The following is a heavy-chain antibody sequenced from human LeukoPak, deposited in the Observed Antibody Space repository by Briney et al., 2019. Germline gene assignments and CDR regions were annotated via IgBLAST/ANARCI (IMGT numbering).Heavy chain of an antibody. V-gene: IGHV4-59*01. J-gene: IGHJ6*04. Sequence: SETLSLTCTVSGGSISSYYWSWIRQPPGQGLEWIGYIYYSGSTNYNPSLKSRVTISVDTSKNQFSLKLSSVTAADTAVYYCARDRRDIVVVPAAMDYYYYGMDVWGKGTTVTVSS. CDR1: GGSISSYY. CDR3: ARDRRDIVVVPAAMDYYYYGMDV. CDR2: IYYSGST. D-gene: IGHD2-2*01.